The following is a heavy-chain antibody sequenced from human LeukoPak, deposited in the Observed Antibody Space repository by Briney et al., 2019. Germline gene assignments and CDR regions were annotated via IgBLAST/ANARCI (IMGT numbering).Heavy chain of an antibody. CDR1: GFTFSSYE. CDR3: ARVHAMAYYYGMDV. Sequence: GGSLRLSCAASGFTFSSYEMNWVRQAPGKGLEWVSYISSSGSTIYYADSVKGRFTISRDNAKNSLYLQMNSLRAEDTAVYYCARVHAMAYYYGMDVWGQGTTVAVSS. V-gene: IGHV3-48*03. D-gene: IGHD5-24*01. J-gene: IGHJ6*02. CDR2: ISSSGSTI.